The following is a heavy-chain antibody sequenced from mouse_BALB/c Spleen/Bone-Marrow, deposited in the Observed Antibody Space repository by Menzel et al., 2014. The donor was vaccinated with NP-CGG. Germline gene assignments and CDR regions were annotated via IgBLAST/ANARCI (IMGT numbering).Heavy chain of an antibody. Sequence: EVQLQESGGGLVQPGGSLKLSCAASGFDFSRYWMSWVRQAPGKGLGWIGEINPDSSTINYTPSLKDKFIISRDNAKNMLYLQMSKVRSEDTALYYCARLYYAMDYWGQGTSVTVSS. V-gene: IGHV4-1*02. CDR3: ARLYYAMDY. CDR2: INPDSSTI. CDR1: GFDFSRYW. J-gene: IGHJ4*01.